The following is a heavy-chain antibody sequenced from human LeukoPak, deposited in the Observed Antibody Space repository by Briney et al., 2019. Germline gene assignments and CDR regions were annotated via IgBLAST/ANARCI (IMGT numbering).Heavy chain of an antibody. CDR1: GFPFSNYW. CDR3: ARVLYSAHFDY. D-gene: IGHD1-26*01. CDR2: IKQDGSDK. J-gene: IGHJ4*02. V-gene: IGHV3-7*03. Sequence: PGGSLRLSCEASGFPFSNYWMTWVRQSPGKGLEWVANIKQDGSDKYYMDSVKGRFTISRDNSKNTLYLQMNSLRAEDTAVYYCARVLYSAHFDYWGQGTLVTVSS.